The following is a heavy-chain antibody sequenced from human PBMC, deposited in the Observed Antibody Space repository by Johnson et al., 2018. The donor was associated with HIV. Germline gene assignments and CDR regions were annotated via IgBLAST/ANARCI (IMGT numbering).Heavy chain of an antibody. D-gene: IGHD2-8*01. CDR2: INWNGGST. J-gene: IGHJ3*02. CDR1: GFTFDDYG. Sequence: MLLVESGGGVVRPGGSLRLSCAASGFTFDDYGMSWVRQAPGKGLEWVSGINWNGGSTGYADSVKGRFTISRDNAKNSLYLQMNSLRGEDTALYYCARGKYCTNGVCYTKGAFDIWGQGTMVTVSS. CDR3: ARGKYCTNGVCYTKGAFDI. V-gene: IGHV3-20*04.